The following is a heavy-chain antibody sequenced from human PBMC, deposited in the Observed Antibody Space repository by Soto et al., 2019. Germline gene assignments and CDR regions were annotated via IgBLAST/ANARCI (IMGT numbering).Heavy chain of an antibody. CDR2: IYYSGST. Sequence: SETLYLTCTVSGGSISSSSYYWGWIRQPPGKGLEWIGSIYYSGSTYYNPSLKSRVTISVDTSKNQFSLKLSSVTAADTAVYYCARYIKGYYYYMDVWGKGTTVTVSS. J-gene: IGHJ6*03. CDR3: ARYIKGYYYYMDV. V-gene: IGHV4-39*01. CDR1: GGSISSSSYY.